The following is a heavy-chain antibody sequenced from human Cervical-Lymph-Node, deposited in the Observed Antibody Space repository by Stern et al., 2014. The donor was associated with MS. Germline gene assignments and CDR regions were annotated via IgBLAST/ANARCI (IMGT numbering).Heavy chain of an antibody. Sequence: EVQLVESGGGLVKLGGSLRLSCEASGFTFSSYSMNWVRQAPGKGLEWVTSISSGGSYIYYADSLKGRFTISRDNAKNSLYLQMNSLRAEDTAVYYCARGRGGNYRYYFDYWGQGTLVTVSS. J-gene: IGHJ4*02. CDR3: ARGRGGNYRYYFDY. D-gene: IGHD4-23*01. CDR1: GFTFSSYS. V-gene: IGHV3-21*01. CDR2: ISSGGSYI.